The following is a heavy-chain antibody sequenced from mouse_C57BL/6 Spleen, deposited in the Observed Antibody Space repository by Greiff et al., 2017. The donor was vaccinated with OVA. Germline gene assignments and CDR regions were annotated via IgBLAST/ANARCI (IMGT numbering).Heavy chain of an antibody. CDR2: INPNNGGT. J-gene: IGHJ3*01. Sequence: EVQLQQSGPELVKPGASVKISCKASGYTFTDYYMNWVKQSHGKSLEWIGDINPNNGGTSYNQKFKGKATLTVDKSSSTAYMELRSLTSEDSAVYYCAEGYYGSSPFAYWGQGTLVTVSA. CDR3: AEGYYGSSPFAY. D-gene: IGHD1-1*01. V-gene: IGHV1-26*01. CDR1: GYTFTDYY.